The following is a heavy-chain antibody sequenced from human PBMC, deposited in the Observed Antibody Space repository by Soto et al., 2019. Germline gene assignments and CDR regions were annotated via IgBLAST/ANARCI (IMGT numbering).Heavy chain of an antibody. Sequence: QLQLQESGPGLVKPSETLSLTCTVSGGSISSSSYYWGWIRQPPGKGLEWIGSIYYSGSTYYNPSLKSRVTISVDTSKNQFSLKLSSVTAADTAVYYCARHRGYIVRYYYYYYMDVWGKGTTVTVSS. D-gene: IGHD1-1*01. CDR1: GGSISSSSYY. CDR2: IYYSGST. J-gene: IGHJ6*03. V-gene: IGHV4-39*01. CDR3: ARHRGYIVRYYYYYYMDV.